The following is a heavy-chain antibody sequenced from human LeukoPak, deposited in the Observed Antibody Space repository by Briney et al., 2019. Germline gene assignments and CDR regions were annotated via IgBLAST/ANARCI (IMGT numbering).Heavy chain of an antibody. CDR1: GYTFTGYY. J-gene: IGHJ4*02. CDR2: INPNSGGT. D-gene: IGHD3-22*01. CDR3: ARDPRVYYYDSSGYFDPGG. V-gene: IGHV1-2*02. Sequence: EASVKVSCKASGYTFTGYYMHWVRPAPGQGLEWMGWINPNSGGTNYAQKFQGRVTMTRDTSISTAYMELSRLRSDDTAVYYCARDPRVYYYDSSGYFDPGGWGQGTLVTVSS.